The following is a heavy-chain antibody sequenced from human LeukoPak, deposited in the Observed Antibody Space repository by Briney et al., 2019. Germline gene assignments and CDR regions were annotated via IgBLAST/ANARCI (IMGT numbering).Heavy chain of an antibody. Sequence: GGSLRLSCSASGFTFSNYWMTWVRQSPGKGLEWVAIIKHDGSVKYCVDSVKGRFTISRDNAKNSLYLQMSSLRAEDTAVYYCARGGHRQKEFWGQGTLVTVSS. D-gene: IGHD3-10*01. CDR2: IKHDGSVK. V-gene: IGHV3-7*01. CDR1: GFTFSNYW. CDR3: ARGGHRQKEF. J-gene: IGHJ4*02.